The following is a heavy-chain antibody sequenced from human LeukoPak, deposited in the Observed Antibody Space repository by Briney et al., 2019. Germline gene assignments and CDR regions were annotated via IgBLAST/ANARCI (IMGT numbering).Heavy chain of an antibody. CDR3: ARGGGSSTSCYNY. J-gene: IGHJ4*02. Sequence: SETLSLTCTVSGGSISSSSYYWGWIRQPPGKGLEWIGSIYYSGSTCYNPSLKSRVTISVDTSKNQFSLKLSSVTAADTAVYYCARGGGSSTSCYNYWGQGTLVTVSS. CDR2: IYYSGST. D-gene: IGHD2-2*02. V-gene: IGHV4-39*07. CDR1: GGSISSSSYY.